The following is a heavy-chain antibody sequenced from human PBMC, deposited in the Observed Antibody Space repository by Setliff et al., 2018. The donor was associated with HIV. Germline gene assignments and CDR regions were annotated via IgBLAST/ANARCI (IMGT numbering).Heavy chain of an antibody. D-gene: IGHD3-10*01. Sequence: LSLTCTISGGSFGVYRWSWIRQSAGRGLEWIGRIDSSGTTDYKPSLKGRVAISVDTSRNQFSLRVTSVTAADTAVYFCARDRHSSGLGSYGPWGPGIPVTVSS. CDR1: GGSFGVYR. J-gene: IGHJ5*02. CDR2: IDSSGTT. V-gene: IGHV4-4*07. CDR3: ARDRHSSGLGSYGP.